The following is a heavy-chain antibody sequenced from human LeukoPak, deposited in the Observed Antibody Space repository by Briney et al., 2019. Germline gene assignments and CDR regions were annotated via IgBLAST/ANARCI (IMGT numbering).Heavy chain of an antibody. J-gene: IGHJ4*02. CDR2: IYYSGST. V-gene: IGHV4-59*08. CDR3: ARHRGSGSRTFDY. Sequence: SETLSLTCTVSGGSISSYYWSWIRQPPGKGLEWIGYIYYSGSTTYNSSLKSRVTMSVDTSKNQFSLKLSSVTAADTAVYYCARHRGSGSRTFDYWGQGTLVTVSS. D-gene: IGHD6-25*01. CDR1: GGSISSYY.